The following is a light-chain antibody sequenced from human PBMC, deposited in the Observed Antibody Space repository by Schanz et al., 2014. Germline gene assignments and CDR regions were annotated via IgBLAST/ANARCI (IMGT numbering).Light chain of an antibody. CDR2: GAS. V-gene: IGKV3-20*01. CDR3: QQYGRSLWT. J-gene: IGKJ1*01. CDR1: QSITSSY. Sequence: EIVLTQSPGTLSLSPGEGATLSCRASQSITSSYLAWYQQTPGQAPRLLIYGASNRATGIPDRFSGSGSGTDFTLTISRLEPEDFAVYYCQQYGRSLWTFGQGTRVEIK.